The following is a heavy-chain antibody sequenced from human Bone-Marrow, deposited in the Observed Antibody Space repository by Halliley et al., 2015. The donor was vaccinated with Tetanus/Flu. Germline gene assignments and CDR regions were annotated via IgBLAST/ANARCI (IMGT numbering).Heavy chain of an antibody. V-gene: IGHV3-23*01. J-gene: IGHJ4*02. CDR3: AKGMFSSNWYVFDS. D-gene: IGHD6-13*01. CDR1: GFTFSNYW. Sequence: SLRLSCAASGFTFSNYWMSWVRQAPGKGLEWVSVIGGSGGTTLYADSVKGRFTISRDTSKNTVYLQMNSLRDEDSALYYCAKGMFSSNWYVFDSWGQGTLVTVFS. CDR2: IGGSGGTT.